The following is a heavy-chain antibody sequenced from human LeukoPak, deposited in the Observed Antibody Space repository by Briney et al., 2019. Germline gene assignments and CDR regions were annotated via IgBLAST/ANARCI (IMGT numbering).Heavy chain of an antibody. CDR1: GGSFSGCY. V-gene: IGHV4-34*01. CDR2: INHSGST. J-gene: IGHJ5*02. CDR3: ARGGWGHDYGDYQYWFDP. Sequence: SETLSLTCAVYGGSFSGCYWSWIRQPPGKGLEWIGEINHSGSTNYNPSLKSRVTISVDTSKNQFSLKLSSVTAADTAVYYCARGGWGHDYGDYQYWFDPWGQGTLVTVSS. D-gene: IGHD4-17*01.